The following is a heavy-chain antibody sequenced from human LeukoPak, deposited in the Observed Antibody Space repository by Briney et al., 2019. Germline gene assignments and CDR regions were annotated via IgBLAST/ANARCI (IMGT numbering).Heavy chain of an antibody. CDR3: AREFVQGSSLPYFDS. D-gene: IGHD1-26*01. CDR2: IHHSGST. Sequence: PSGTLSLTCGVSGGSIISNHWWSWLRQPPGKGLEWIGEIHHSGSTNYNSSLKSRVTISVDKSKNQFSLRLSSMTAADTAVYYCAREFVQGSSLPYFDSWGQGALVTVSS. V-gene: IGHV4-4*02. J-gene: IGHJ4*02. CDR1: GGSIISNHW.